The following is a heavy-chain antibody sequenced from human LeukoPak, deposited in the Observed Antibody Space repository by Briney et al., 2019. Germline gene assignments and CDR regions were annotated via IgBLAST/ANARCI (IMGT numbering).Heavy chain of an antibody. D-gene: IGHD6-19*01. CDR2: ISGYNGNT. J-gene: IGHJ4*02. CDR3: ARDLGYSSGWEVTIDY. V-gene: IGHV1-18*01. CDR1: GYTFTTYN. Sequence: ASVKVSCKASGYTFTTYNINWVRQAPGQGLEWMGWISGYNGNTNYAQKLQGRVTMTTDTSTSTAYMELRSLKSDDTAVYYCARDLGYSSGWEVTIDYWGQGTLVTVSS.